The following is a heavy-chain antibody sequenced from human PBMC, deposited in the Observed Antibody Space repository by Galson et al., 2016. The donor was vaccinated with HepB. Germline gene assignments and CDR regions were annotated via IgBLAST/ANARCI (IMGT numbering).Heavy chain of an antibody. D-gene: IGHD3-10*01. V-gene: IGHV3-53*01. Sequence: SLRLSCAASGLNVTSDYMHWVRQAPGKGLEWTSVIYSGGTTFYADSVKGRFTISRDISKNTIYLQMSSLRAEDTALYFCARGSYSRGHDWGQGTLVTVSS. CDR2: IYSGGTT. CDR3: ARGSYSRGHD. J-gene: IGHJ4*02. CDR1: GLNVTSDY.